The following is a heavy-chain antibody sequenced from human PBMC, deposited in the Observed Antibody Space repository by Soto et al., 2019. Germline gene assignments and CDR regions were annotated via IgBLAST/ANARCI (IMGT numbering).Heavy chain of an antibody. V-gene: IGHV4-61*08. CDR2: IYYSGIT. Sequence: SETLSLTCTVSGGSISSGGYYLSWIRQHPGEGLEVIGYIYYSGITYYSPSLKSRVTISVDTSKNQFSLKLSSVTAADTAVYYCARLPQVEYQLPPGYYYYGMDVWGQGTTVTVSS. CDR1: GGSISSGGYY. D-gene: IGHD2-2*01. CDR3: ARLPQVEYQLPPGYYYYGMDV. J-gene: IGHJ6*02.